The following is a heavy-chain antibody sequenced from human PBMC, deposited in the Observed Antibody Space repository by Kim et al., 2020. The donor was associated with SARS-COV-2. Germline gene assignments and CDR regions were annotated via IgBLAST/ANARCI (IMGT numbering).Heavy chain of an antibody. Sequence: SETLSLTCTVSGGSISSGGYYWSWIRQHPGKGLEWIGYIYYSVSTYYNPSLKSRVTISVDTSKNQFSLKLSSVTAADTAVYYCARVWPDILASPFDPWGQGTLVTVAS. J-gene: IGHJ5*02. CDR2: IYYSVST. CDR3: ARVWPDILASPFDP. D-gene: IGHD3-9*01. CDR1: GGSISSGGYY. V-gene: IGHV4-31*03.